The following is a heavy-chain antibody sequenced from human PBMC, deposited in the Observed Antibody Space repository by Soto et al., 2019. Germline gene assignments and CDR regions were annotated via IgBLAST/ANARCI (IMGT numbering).Heavy chain of an antibody. CDR3: AKDRDYYDSSGSFDY. D-gene: IGHD3-22*01. CDR1: GFTFSSYG. J-gene: IGHJ4*02. CDR2: ISYDGSNK. Sequence: ESGGGVVQPGRSLRLSCAASGFTFSSYGMHWVRQAPGKGLEWVAVISYDGSNKYYADSVKGRFTISRDNSKNTLYLQMNSLRAEDTAVYYCAKDRDYYDSSGSFDYWGQGTLVTVSS. V-gene: IGHV3-30*18.